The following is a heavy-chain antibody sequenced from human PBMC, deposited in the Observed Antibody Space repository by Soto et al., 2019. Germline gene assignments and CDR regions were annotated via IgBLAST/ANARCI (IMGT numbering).Heavy chain of an antibody. CDR3: ARDLYPLAYYFDY. J-gene: IGHJ4*02. Sequence: QVQLVQSGAEVKKPGASVKVSCTASGYTFTNHGISWVRQAPGQGLEWLGWISGHNGNTKYAQRVQGRVTMTTAPSTTPASMELSSLKSDDTAVYYCARDLYPLAYYFDYWGQGTLVTVSS. CDR1: GYTFTNHG. V-gene: IGHV1-18*01. CDR2: ISGHNGNT.